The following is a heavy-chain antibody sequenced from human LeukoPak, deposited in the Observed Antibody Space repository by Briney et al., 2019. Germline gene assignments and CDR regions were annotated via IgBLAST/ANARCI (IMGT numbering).Heavy chain of an antibody. J-gene: IGHJ4*02. CDR2: IYYSGST. Sequence: PSETLSLTCTVSGGSISSSSYYWGWIRQPPGKGLKWIGSIYYSGSTYYNPSLKSRVTISVDTSKNQFSLKLSSVTAADTAVYYCARTKYGSGSYYDDYWGQGTLVTVSS. V-gene: IGHV4-39*01. CDR1: GGSISSSSYY. CDR3: ARTKYGSGSYYDDY. D-gene: IGHD3-10*01.